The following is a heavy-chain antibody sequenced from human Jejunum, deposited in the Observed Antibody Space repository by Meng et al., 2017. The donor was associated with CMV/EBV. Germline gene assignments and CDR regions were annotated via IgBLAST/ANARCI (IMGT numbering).Heavy chain of an antibody. CDR2: IPHSGAT. D-gene: IGHD1-14*01. CDR1: GGSSSISYHY. Sequence: RPKSGHGLVKPLDTLSPGCTASGGSSSISYHYWAWIRQSPGKGLEWIGSIPHSGATYYTPSLTSRLTMSVDTSKNQFSLKLSFVTAADTAVYYCAKDVNPLNWFFDVWGRGTLVTVSS. CDR3: AKDVNPLNWFFDV. J-gene: IGHJ2*01. V-gene: IGHV4-39*07.